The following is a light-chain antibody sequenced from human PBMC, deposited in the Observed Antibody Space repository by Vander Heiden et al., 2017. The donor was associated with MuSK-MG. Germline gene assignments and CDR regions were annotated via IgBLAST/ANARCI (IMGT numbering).Light chain of an antibody. J-gene: IGKJ2*01. CDR1: QSISTY. CDR3: QQTDSSPYT. V-gene: IGKV1-39*01. Sequence: IQMTQSPSSLSTSVGDRVIITCRASQSISTYLNWYQHKPGKAPKLLISVAASLQRGVPSRFSGSGAGTDFTLTISRLQPEDFATYYCQQTDSSPYTFGQGTKLEIK. CDR2: VAA.